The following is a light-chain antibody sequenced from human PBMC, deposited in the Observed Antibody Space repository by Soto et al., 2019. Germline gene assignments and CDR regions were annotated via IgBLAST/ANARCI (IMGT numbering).Light chain of an antibody. CDR1: QSINNW. Sequence: DIQMTQSPSTLSASVGERVTITCRASQSINNWLAWYQQKPGKAPKLLIHKVSYLYSGVPSRFSGSGSGTDFTLTVSSLQPDDFATYYCQQYNTYSGTFGQGTKVDIK. J-gene: IGKJ1*01. CDR2: KVS. V-gene: IGKV1-5*03. CDR3: QQYNTYSGT.